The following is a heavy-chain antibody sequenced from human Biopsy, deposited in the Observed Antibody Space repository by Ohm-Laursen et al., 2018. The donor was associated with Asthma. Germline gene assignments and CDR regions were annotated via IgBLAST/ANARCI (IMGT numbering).Heavy chain of an antibody. CDR3: AKGFSSTSCYGICYYYVMDV. V-gene: IGHV3-30*18. Sequence: SLRLSCAVSGFTFSSYGMHWVRQAPGKGLEWVAVISYDGSNKYYADSVKDRFTISRDNSKNTLYLQMNSLRAEDTAVYYCAKGFSSTSCYGICYYYVMDVWGQGTTVTVSS. J-gene: IGHJ6*02. CDR2: ISYDGSNK. CDR1: GFTFSSYG. D-gene: IGHD2-2*01.